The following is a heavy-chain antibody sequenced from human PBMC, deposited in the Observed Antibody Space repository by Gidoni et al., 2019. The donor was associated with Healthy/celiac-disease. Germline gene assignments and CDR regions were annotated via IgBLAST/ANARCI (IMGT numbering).Heavy chain of an antibody. D-gene: IGHD6-13*01. Sequence: QVQLQESGPGLVKPSQTLSLTCTVSGGSISSGGYSWSWIRQHPGKGLEWIGYIYYSGSTYYNPSLKSRVTISVDTSKNQLSRKLSSVTAADTAVYYCARGGVGFGVDGYSSSWYYYYGMDVWGQGTTVTVSS. CDR2: IYYSGST. CDR1: GGSISSGGYS. J-gene: IGHJ6*02. CDR3: ARGGVGFGVDGYSSSWYYYYGMDV. V-gene: IGHV4-31*03.